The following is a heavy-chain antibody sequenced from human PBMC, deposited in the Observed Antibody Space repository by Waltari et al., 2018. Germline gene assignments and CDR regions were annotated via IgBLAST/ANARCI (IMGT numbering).Heavy chain of an antibody. CDR1: DSTSSSSR. Sequence: EEQLVESGGGLVKPGGSLRFSCAPSDSTSSSSRMTWVRQGPGKGLEWVASISSTSHYIYYADSVKGRFTISRDNAKNSLYLQMNSLRAEDTAVYYCARGFWFATVSTFTWFDPWGQGTLVTVSS. D-gene: IGHD4-17*01. CDR2: ISSTSHYI. V-gene: IGHV3-21*01. J-gene: IGHJ5*02. CDR3: ARGFWFATVSTFTWFDP.